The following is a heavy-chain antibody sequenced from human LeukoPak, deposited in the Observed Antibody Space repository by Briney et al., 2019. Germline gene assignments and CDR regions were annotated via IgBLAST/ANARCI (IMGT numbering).Heavy chain of an antibody. D-gene: IGHD1/OR15-1a*01. V-gene: IGHV4-30-2*01. CDR3: ARSTIGHDAFDI. CDR2: IYHSGST. Sequence: SETLSLTCTVSGGPLSSGGYYWSWIRQPPGKGLEWIGYIYHSGSTYYNPSLKSRVTMSVDRSRNQFSLKLSSVTAADTAVYYCARSTIGHDAFDIWGQGTMVTVSS. J-gene: IGHJ3*02. CDR1: GGPLSSGGYY.